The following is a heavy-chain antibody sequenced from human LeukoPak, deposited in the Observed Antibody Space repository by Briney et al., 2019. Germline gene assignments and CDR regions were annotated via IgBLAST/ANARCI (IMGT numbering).Heavy chain of an antibody. V-gene: IGHV3-21*01. CDR2: ISSNIDYK. CDR3: AREVTD. J-gene: IGHJ4*02. D-gene: IGHD2-21*02. CDR1: GFTFSTYT. Sequence: GGSLRLSCAASGFTFSTYTMNWVRQAPGKGLEWVSLISSNIDYKYYTDSVKGRFTISRDNAKNSLYLQMNSLRVEDTAVYYCAREVTDWGQGTLVSVSS.